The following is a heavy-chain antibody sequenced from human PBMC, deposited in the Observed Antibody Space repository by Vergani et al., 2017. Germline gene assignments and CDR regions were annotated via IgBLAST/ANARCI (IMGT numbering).Heavy chain of an antibody. CDR1: GFTVSSNY. D-gene: IGHD3-22*01. J-gene: IGHJ2*01. Sequence: EVQLVESGGGLIQPGGSLRLSCAASGFTVSSNYMSWVRQAPGKGLEWVSVIYSGGSTYYADSVKGRFTISRDNSKNTLYLQMNSLRAEDTAVYYCAKVGYYDSSGYGVWYFDLWGRGTLVTVSS. CDR2: IYSGGST. CDR3: AKVGYYDSSGYGVWYFDL. V-gene: IGHV3-53*01.